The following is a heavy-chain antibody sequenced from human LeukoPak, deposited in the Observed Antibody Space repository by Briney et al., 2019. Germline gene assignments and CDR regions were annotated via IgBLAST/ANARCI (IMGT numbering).Heavy chain of an antibody. CDR2: ISSSSSYI. CDR3: ARSSSGSYSFPY. CDR1: GFTFSSYS. D-gene: IGHD3-10*01. J-gene: IGHJ4*02. V-gene: IGHV3-21*01. Sequence: GGSLRLSCAASGFTFSSYSMNWVRQAPGKGLEWVSSISSSSSYIYYADSVKGRFTISRDNAKNSLYLQMNSLRAEDTAVYYCARSSSGSYSFPYWGQGTLVTVSS.